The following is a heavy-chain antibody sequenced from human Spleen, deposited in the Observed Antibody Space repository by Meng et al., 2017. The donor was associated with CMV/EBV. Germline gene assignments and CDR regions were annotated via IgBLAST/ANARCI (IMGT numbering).Heavy chain of an antibody. D-gene: IGHD5-18*01. CDR2: VYYSGST. Sequence: SETLSLTCNVSGDSISSYYWNWIRLSPGRGLEWIGYVYYSGSTNCNPSLKSRVSISADMSKNQFSLKLSSVTAADTAVYYCARILYNYGYDYWGQGTLVTVSS. CDR1: GDSISSYY. J-gene: IGHJ4*02. V-gene: IGHV4-59*08. CDR3: ARILYNYGYDY.